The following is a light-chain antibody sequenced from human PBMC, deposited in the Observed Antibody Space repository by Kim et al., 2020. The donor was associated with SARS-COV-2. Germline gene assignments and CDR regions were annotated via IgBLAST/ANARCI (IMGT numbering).Light chain of an antibody. CDR2: DVS. CDR3: CSYAGSYV. V-gene: IGLV2-11*01. Sequence: SPGQSATVSCTGTSSDVGGYNYVSWYQQHPGKAPKLMIYDVSKRPSGVPDRFSGSKSGNTASLTISGLQAEDEADYYCCSYAGSYVFGGGTKLTVL. CDR1: SSDVGGYNY. J-gene: IGLJ2*01.